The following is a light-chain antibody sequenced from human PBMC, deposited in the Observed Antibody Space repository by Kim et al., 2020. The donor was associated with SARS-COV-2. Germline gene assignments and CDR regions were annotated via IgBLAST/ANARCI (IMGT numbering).Light chain of an antibody. CDR2: DVT. CDR3: CSYAGDYIYVL. J-gene: IGLJ2*01. CDR1: NSDVGAFKY. V-gene: IGLV2-11*01. Sequence: QSVTISCTGTNSDVGAFKYVSWYQQHSGKAPKLIIYDVTMRPSGVPGRFSGSKSGDTASLTIFGLQPDDEAEYYCCSYAGDYIYVLFGSGTLLTVL.